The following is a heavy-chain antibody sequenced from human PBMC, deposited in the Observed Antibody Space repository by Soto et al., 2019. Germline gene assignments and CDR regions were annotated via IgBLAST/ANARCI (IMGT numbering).Heavy chain of an antibody. V-gene: IGHV4-59*08. Sequence: QVQLQETGPGLVKPSETLSLTCSVSDGSIRGYYWTWIRQPPGRGLEWIGYIHYNGKTNSNAALKGRVNLPVDTSTNQLSLPLRSLTAADTAVYYCARQSAAAGTQGFDSWGQGTLVTVSS. D-gene: IGHD6-13*01. CDR3: ARQSAAAGTQGFDS. J-gene: IGHJ5*01. CDR1: DGSIRGYY. CDR2: IHYNGKT.